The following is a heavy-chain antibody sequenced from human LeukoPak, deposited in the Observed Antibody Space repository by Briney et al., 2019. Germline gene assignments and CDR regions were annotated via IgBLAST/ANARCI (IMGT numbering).Heavy chain of an antibody. D-gene: IGHD3-10*01. J-gene: IGHJ4*02. CDR2: ISAYNGNT. CDR1: GYTFTSYG. Sequence: ASVKVSCKASGYTFTSYGISWVRQAPGQGLEWMGWISAYNGNTNYAQKLQGRVTMTTDTSTSTAYMELRSLRSDDTAVYYCARAPIWFGELFWVDYFDYWGQGTLVTVSS. V-gene: IGHV1-18*01. CDR3: ARAPIWFGELFWVDYFDY.